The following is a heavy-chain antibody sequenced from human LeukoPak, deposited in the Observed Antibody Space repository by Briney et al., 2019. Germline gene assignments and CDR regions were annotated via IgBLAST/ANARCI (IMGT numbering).Heavy chain of an antibody. Sequence: SETLSLTCAVYGGSFSGYYWSWIRQPPGKGLEWIGEINHSGSTNYNPSLKSRVTISVDTSKNQFSLKLSSVTAADTAVYYCARGNLLSYYYGMDVWGQGTTVTVSS. V-gene: IGHV4-34*01. J-gene: IGHJ6*02. CDR3: ARGNLLSYYYGMDV. D-gene: IGHD2-15*01. CDR2: INHSGST. CDR1: GGSFSGYY.